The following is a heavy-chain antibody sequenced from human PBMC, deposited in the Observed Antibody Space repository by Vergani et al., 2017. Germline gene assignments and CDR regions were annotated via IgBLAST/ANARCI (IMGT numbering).Heavy chain of an antibody. Sequence: QVQLQESGPGLVKPSETLSLTCTVSGGSVSSGSYYWSWIRQPPGKGLEWIGYIYYSGSTNYNPSLKSRVTISVDTSKNQFSLKLSSVTAADTAVYYCGSGAEGVGAEQNWGQGTLVTVSS. CDR3: GSGAEGVGAEQN. V-gene: IGHV4-61*01. D-gene: IGHD1-26*01. CDR2: IYYSGST. CDR1: GGSVSSGSYY. J-gene: IGHJ4*02.